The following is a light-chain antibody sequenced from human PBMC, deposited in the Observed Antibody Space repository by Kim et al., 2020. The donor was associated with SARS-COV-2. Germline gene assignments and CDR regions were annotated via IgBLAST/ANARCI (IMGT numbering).Light chain of an antibody. CDR1: RSITRW. Sequence: ASVGDRVTMTCRASRSITRWLAWYQQKPGKAPKLLISDASTLQGGVPSRFSGRGSGTEFTLTITSLQPDDFATYYCQQYNLYPLTFGGGTKVDIK. V-gene: IGKV1-5*01. J-gene: IGKJ4*01. CDR3: QQYNLYPLT. CDR2: DAS.